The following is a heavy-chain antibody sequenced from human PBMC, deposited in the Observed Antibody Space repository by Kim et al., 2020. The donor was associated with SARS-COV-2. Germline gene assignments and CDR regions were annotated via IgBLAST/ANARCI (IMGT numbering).Heavy chain of an antibody. CDR2: IYYSGST. CDR3: ARGHYDILTGYYSEIDY. D-gene: IGHD3-9*01. CDR1: GGSISSGGYY. J-gene: IGHJ4*02. Sequence: SETLSLTCTVSGGSISSGGYYWSWIRQHPGKGLEWIGYIYYSGSTYYNPSLKSRVTISVDTSKNQFSLKLSSVTAADTAVYYCARGHYDILTGYYSEIDYWGGTLVTVSS. V-gene: IGHV4-31*03.